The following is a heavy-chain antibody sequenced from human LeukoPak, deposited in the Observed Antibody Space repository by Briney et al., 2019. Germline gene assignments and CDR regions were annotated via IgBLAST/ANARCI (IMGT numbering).Heavy chain of an antibody. V-gene: IGHV4-39*01. Sequence: SETLSLTCTVSGGSISSSSYYWGWIRQPPGKGLEWIGSIYYSGSTYYNPSLKSRVTISVDTSKNQFSLKLSSVTAADTAVYYCARKQLPSYYTDVWGKGTTVTVSS. CDR1: GGSISSSSYY. J-gene: IGHJ6*03. D-gene: IGHD6-6*01. CDR2: IYYSGST. CDR3: ARKQLPSYYTDV.